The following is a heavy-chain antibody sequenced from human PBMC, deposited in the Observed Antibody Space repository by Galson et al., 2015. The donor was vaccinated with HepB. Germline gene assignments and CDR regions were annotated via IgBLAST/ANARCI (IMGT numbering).Heavy chain of an antibody. CDR2: IYSGGST. V-gene: IGHV3-53*01. CDR1: GFTVSSNH. J-gene: IGHJ4*02. D-gene: IGHD3-9*01. CDR3: ARGPNAGGRYFDWLYPHFDY. Sequence: SLRLSCAASGFTVSSNHMSWVRQAPGKGLEWVSVIYSGGSTYYADSVKGRFTISRDNSKNTLYLQMNSLRAEDTAVYYCARGPNAGGRYFDWLYPHFDYWGQGTLVTVSS.